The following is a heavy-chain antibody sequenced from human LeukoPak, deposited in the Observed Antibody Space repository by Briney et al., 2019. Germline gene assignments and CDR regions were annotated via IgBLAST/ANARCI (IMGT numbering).Heavy chain of an antibody. CDR1: GGSISNYN. Sequence: PSETLSLTCSDSGGSISNYNWTGIRQPPGRGLEWIGYIYYSGNTNYNPSLKSRVTISLDTSKNQLSLKLTSVTAADTAVYYCARCSRGTSVGMDVWGRGTTVTVSS. D-gene: IGHD1-1*01. CDR3: ARCSRGTSVGMDV. V-gene: IGHV4-59*08. J-gene: IGHJ6*02. CDR2: IYYSGNT.